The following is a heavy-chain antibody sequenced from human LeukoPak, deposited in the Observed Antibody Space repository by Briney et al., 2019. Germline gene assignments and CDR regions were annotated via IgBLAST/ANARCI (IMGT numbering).Heavy chain of an antibody. D-gene: IGHD6-6*01. CDR2: INPNSGGT. CDR1: GYTFTGYY. J-gene: IGHJ4*02. Sequence: GASVKVSCKASGYTFTGYYMHWVRQAPGQGLEWMGRINPNSGGTNYAQKFQGRVTMTRDTSISTAYMELSRQRSDDTAVYYCARIPAGIAARDYWGQGTLVTVSS. V-gene: IGHV1-2*06. CDR3: ARIPAGIAARDY.